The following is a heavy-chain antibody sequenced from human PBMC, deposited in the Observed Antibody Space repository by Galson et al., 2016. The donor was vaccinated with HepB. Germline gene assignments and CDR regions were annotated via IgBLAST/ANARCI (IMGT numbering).Heavy chain of an antibody. Sequence: SETLSLTCIVSGGSVSSNSYYWNWIRQSPGKGLEWIGFIYYSGIISYNPSLKSRVTISVDTSKNQFSLKLSSVTAADTAVYYCARGTGTGGYFDYWGQGTLVTVSS. D-gene: IGHD3/OR15-3a*01. CDR1: GGSVSSNSYY. J-gene: IGHJ4*02. CDR3: ARGTGTGGYFDY. V-gene: IGHV4-61*01. CDR2: IYYSGII.